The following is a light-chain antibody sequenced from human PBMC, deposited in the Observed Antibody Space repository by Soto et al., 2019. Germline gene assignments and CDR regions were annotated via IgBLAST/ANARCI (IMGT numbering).Light chain of an antibody. CDR3: QQYNSYSPTWT. J-gene: IGKJ1*01. V-gene: IGKV1-5*01. Sequence: DIQMTQSPSTLSASVGDRVTITCRASQSISSWLAWYQQKPGKAPKLLIYDASSLESGVPSRFSGSGSGTEFTLTISSLQPDDFGTYYCQQYNSYSPTWTFGQGTKVEIK. CDR1: QSISSW. CDR2: DAS.